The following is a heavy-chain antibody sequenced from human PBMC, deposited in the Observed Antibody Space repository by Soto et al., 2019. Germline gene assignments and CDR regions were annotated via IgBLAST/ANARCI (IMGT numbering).Heavy chain of an antibody. CDR3: ARRYGSAIDY. J-gene: IGHJ4*02. V-gene: IGHV4-59*08. CDR2: IYYTGST. Sequence: SETLSLTCTVSGGTISSWYWSWIRQPPGKGLEWIGYIYYTGSTNCNPSLKSRVTISVDTSKNQFSLKLSSVTAADTAVYYCARRYGSAIDYWGQGTLVTVSS. D-gene: IGHD1-26*01. CDR1: GGTISSWY.